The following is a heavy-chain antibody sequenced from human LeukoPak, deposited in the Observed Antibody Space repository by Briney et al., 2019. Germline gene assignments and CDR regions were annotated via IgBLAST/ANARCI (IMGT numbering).Heavy chain of an antibody. CDR3: ARSFSAADLPYYCYGMDV. CDR2: ISAYNGNT. V-gene: IGHV1-18*01. J-gene: IGHJ6*02. Sequence: ASVKVSCKASGYTFTSYGISWVRQAPGQGLEWMGWISAYNGNTNYAQKLQGRVTMTTDTSTSTAYMELRSLRSDDTAVYYCARSFSAADLPYYCYGMDVWGQGATVTVSS. D-gene: IGHD6-13*01. CDR1: GYTFTSYG.